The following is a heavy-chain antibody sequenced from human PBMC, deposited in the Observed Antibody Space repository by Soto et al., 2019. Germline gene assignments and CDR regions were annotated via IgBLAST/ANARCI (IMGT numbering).Heavy chain of an antibody. V-gene: IGHV1-3*01. J-gene: IGHJ6*02. D-gene: IGHD1-26*01. CDR2: INAGNGNT. Sequence: ASVKVSCKASGYTFTSYAMHWVRQAPGQRLEWMGWINAGNGNTKYSQKFQGRVTITADESSSTAYMELSGLRYDDTAIYYCARDKDRLQLGGNYYYMLDVWGQGTTVTVSS. CDR3: ARDKDRLQLGGNYYYMLDV. CDR1: GYTFTSYA.